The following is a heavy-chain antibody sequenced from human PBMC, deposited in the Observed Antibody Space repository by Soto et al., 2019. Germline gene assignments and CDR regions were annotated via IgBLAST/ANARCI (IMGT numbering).Heavy chain of an antibody. CDR2: IYYSGST. CDR1: GGSISSSSYY. CDR3: ARYLDPQQLVRVYYYYGMDV. V-gene: IGHV4-39*01. D-gene: IGHD6-13*01. Sequence: PSETLSLTCTVSGGSISSSSYYWGWIRQPPGKGLEWIGSIYYSGSTYYNPSLKSRVTISVDTSKNQFSLKLSSVTAADTAVYYCARYLDPQQLVRVYYYYGMDVWGQGTTVTVS. J-gene: IGHJ6*02.